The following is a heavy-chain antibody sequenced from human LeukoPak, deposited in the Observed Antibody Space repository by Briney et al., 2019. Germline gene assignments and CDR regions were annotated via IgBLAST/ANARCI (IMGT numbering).Heavy chain of an antibody. CDR2: ISSSSTYI. J-gene: IGHJ4*02. D-gene: IGHD4-17*01. CDR3: ARDGYGDYAFDY. CDR1: GFTFSSYS. Sequence: PGGSLRLSCTASGFTFSSYSMNWVRQAPGKGLEWVSSISSSSTYIFYADSVKGQFTISRDNAKNSLYLQMNSLRAEDMAVYYCARDGYGDYAFDYWGQGTLVTVSS. V-gene: IGHV3-21*01.